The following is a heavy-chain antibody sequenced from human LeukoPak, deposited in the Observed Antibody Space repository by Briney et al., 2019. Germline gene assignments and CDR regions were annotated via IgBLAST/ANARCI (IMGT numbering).Heavy chain of an antibody. CDR2: ISAYNGNT. CDR1: GYTFTGYY. V-gene: IGHV1-18*04. D-gene: IGHD6-25*01. CDR3: ARSIAAPDHYYYYGMDV. Sequence: ASVKVSCKASGYTFTGYYLHWVRQAPGQGLEWMGWISAYNGNTNYAQKLQGRVTMTTDTSTSTAYMELRSLRSDDTAVYYCARSIAAPDHYYYYGMDVWGQGTTVTVSS. J-gene: IGHJ6*02.